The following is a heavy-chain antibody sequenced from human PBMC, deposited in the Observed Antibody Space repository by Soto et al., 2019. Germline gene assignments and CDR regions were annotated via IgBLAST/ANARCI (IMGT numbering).Heavy chain of an antibody. D-gene: IGHD6-19*01. CDR2: ISYDGSNK. Sequence: GGSLRLSCAASGFTFSSYGMHWVRQAPGKGLEWVAVISYDGSNKYYADSVKGRFTISRDNSKNTLYLQMNSLRAEDTAVYYCAKDHSSGWFDYWGQGTLVTVSS. CDR3: AKDHSSGWFDY. V-gene: IGHV3-30*18. J-gene: IGHJ5*01. CDR1: GFTFSSYG.